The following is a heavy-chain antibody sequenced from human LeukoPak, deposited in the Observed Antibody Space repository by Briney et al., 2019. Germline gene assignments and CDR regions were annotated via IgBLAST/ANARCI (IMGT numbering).Heavy chain of an antibody. D-gene: IGHD6-19*01. CDR1: GFTFSSYS. J-gene: IGHJ5*02. Sequence: PGGSLRLSCAASGFTFSSYSMNWVRQAPGKGLEWVSSISSRSGDIYYADSVKGRFTISRDNAKNSLYLQMNSLRAEDTAVYYCARVSSSSTNWFDPWGQGTLVTVSS. CDR3: ARVSSSSTNWFDP. CDR2: ISSRSGDI. V-gene: IGHV3-21*01.